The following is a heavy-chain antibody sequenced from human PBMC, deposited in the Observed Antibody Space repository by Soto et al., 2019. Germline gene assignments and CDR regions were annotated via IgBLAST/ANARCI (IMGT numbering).Heavy chain of an antibody. V-gene: IGHV3-64*01. D-gene: IGHD6-13*01. CDR3: ARRGYGSRWPNVYMDV. J-gene: IGHJ6*03. CDR1: GFTFSNYE. Sequence: EAQLVESGGVLVQPGGSLRLSCAASGFTFSNYEMHWVRQAPGKGLEYVSGISNNGAHTDYAKSVKGRFTISRDNSENTLYLQMGSLRAEDMALYYCARRGYGSRWPNVYMDVWGKGTTVTVSS. CDR2: ISNNGAHT.